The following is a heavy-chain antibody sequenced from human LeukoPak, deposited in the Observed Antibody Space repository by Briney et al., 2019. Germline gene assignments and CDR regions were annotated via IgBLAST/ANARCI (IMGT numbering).Heavy chain of an antibody. J-gene: IGHJ4*02. V-gene: IGHV5-51*01. D-gene: IGHD3-10*01. CDR3: ARQDGSGIYYFDN. Sequence: GESLKISCKGSGYSFTFYWNAWVRQMSGKGLEWMGIIYPGDSDTRYSPSFQGQVSISADKSINTAYLQWSSLEASDTAIYYCARQDGSGIYYFDNWGQGTLVTVSS. CDR1: GYSFTFYW. CDR2: IYPGDSDT.